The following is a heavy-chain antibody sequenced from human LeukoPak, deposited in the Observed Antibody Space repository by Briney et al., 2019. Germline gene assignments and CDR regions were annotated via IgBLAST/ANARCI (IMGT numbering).Heavy chain of an antibody. CDR3: ARDGDYYDSSGYPYRGAFDI. V-gene: IGHV3-30-3*01. D-gene: IGHD3-22*01. CDR2: ISYDGSNK. Sequence: PGGSLRLSCAASGFTFSSYAMHWVRQAPGKGLEWVAVISYDGSNKYYADSVKGRFTISRDNSKNTLYLQMNSLRAEDTAVYYCARDGDYYDSSGYPYRGAFDIWGQGTMVTVSS. J-gene: IGHJ3*02. CDR1: GFTFSSYA.